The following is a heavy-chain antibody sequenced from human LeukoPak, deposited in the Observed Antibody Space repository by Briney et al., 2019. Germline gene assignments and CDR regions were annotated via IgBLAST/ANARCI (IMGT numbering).Heavy chain of an antibody. CDR2: IYTSGST. Sequence: SETLSLTCTVSGGSISSYYWSWIRQPAGKGLEWIGRIYTSGSTNYNPSLKSRVTISVDTSKNQFSLKLSSVTAADTAVYYCARGPQYYGSGSYWVYYFDYWGQGTLVTVSS. V-gene: IGHV4-4*07. CDR1: GGSISSYY. D-gene: IGHD3-10*01. J-gene: IGHJ4*02. CDR3: ARGPQYYGSGSYWVYYFDY.